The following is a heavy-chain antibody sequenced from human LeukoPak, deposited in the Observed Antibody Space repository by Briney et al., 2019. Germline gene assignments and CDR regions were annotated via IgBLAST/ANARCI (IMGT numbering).Heavy chain of an antibody. CDR3: ARVHCNTPMIIDSCYYFDY. J-gene: IGHJ4*02. CDR2: ISYSGST. CDR1: GGSISSSSYY. Sequence: SETLSLTCTVSGGSISSSSYYWSWIRQPPGKGLECIGYISYSGSTNYNPSLKSRVTISVDTSKNQFSLKLSSLTAADTAVYYCARVHCNTPMIIDSCYYFDYWGQGSLVTVSS. D-gene: IGHD2/OR15-2a*01. V-gene: IGHV4-61*01.